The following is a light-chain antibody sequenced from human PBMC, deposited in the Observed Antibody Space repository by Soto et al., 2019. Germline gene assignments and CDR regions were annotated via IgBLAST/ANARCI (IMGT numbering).Light chain of an antibody. J-gene: IGKJ4*01. CDR1: QSLSSN. V-gene: IGKV3-15*01. Sequence: EIVMTQSPATLSVSPGERATLSCRASQSLSSNLAWYQQKPGQAPGLLIYGASTRATGIPARFSGSGSGTEFTLTISSLQSEDFAVYYCQPYNNWPLTFGGGTK. CDR2: GAS. CDR3: QPYNNWPLT.